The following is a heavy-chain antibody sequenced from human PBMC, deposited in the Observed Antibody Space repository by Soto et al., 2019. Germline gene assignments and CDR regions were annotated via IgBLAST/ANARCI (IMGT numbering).Heavy chain of an antibody. CDR1: GFTFSSYA. CDR3: ARVGGDGYNWDYYYYGMDV. Sequence: HPGGSLRLSCAASGFTFSSYAMHWVRQAPGKGLEWVAVISYDGSNKYYADFVKGRFTISRDNSKNTLYLQMNSLRVEDTAVYYCARVGGDGYNWDYYYYGMDVWGQGTTVTVSS. V-gene: IGHV3-30-3*01. J-gene: IGHJ6*02. CDR2: ISYDGSNK. D-gene: IGHD5-12*01.